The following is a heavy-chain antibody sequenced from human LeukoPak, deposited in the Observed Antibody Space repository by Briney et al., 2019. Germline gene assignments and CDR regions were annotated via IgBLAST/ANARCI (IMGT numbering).Heavy chain of an antibody. CDR3: ARVDAAKSWISNMDV. CDR2: INPNSGGT. V-gene: IGHV1-2*02. J-gene: IGHJ6*03. CDR1: GYTFTGYY. D-gene: IGHD2-2*03. Sequence: ASVKVSCKASGYTFTGYYMHWVRQAPGQGLEWMGWINPNSGGTNYAQKFQGRVTMTRDTSISTAYMELSRLRSDDTAVYYCARVDAAKSWISNMDVWGKGTTVTIPS.